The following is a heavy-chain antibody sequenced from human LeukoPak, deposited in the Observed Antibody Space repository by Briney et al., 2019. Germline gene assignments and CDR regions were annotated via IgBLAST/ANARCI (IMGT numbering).Heavy chain of an antibody. V-gene: IGHV3-33*01. CDR2: IWYDGSNK. CDR3: ARGSRRDDWLFPGGDFDY. J-gene: IGHJ4*02. Sequence: GGSLRLSCAASGFSFSSYGMHWVRQAPGKGLEWVAVIWYDGSNKYYADSVKGRFTISRDNSKNTLYLQMNSLRAEDTAVYYCARGSRRDDWLFPGGDFDYWGQGTLVTVSS. CDR1: GFSFSSYG. D-gene: IGHD3-9*01.